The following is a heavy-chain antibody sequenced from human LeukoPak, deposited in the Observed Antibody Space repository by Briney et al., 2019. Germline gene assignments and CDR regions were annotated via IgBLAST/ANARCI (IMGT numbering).Heavy chain of an antibody. D-gene: IGHD3-16*01. CDR3: TREGRGSDAFDY. V-gene: IGHV3-49*04. J-gene: IGHJ4*02. CDR2: IRSKAYGGTT. Sequence: GGSLRLSCTPSGFTFGDYAMSWVRQAPGKGLEWVGFIRSKAYGGTTEYAASVKGRFTISRDDSRRIAYLQMNSLKTEDTAVYYCTREGRGSDAFDYWGQGTLVTVSS. CDR1: GFTFGDYA.